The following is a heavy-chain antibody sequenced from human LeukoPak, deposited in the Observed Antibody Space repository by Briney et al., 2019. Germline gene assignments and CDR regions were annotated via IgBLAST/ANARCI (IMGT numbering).Heavy chain of an antibody. D-gene: IGHD3-3*02. J-gene: IGHJ3*02. CDR2: INLDGSEK. CDR3: ARDSERSSSFASDI. CDR1: GFRFSSYW. V-gene: IGHV3-7*01. Sequence: PGGSLRLSCAASGFRFSSYWMSWVRQAPGKGLKWVANINLDGSEKSYVDSVEGRFTISRDNAKNSLYLQMNSLRGEDTAVYYCARDSERSSSFASDIWGQGTMVTASS.